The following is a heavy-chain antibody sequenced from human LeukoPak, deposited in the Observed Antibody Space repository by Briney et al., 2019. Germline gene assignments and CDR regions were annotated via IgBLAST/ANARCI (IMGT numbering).Heavy chain of an antibody. J-gene: IGHJ5*02. CDR1: GFTFSSYG. V-gene: IGHV3-74*01. CDR3: ARNTAISWFDP. CDR2: INSDGSST. D-gene: IGHD5-18*01. Sequence: GRSLRLSCAASGFTFSSYGMHWVRQAPGKGLVWVSRINSDGSSTSYADSVKGRFTISRDNAKNTLYLQMNSLRAEDTAVYYCARNTAISWFDPWGQGTLVTVSS.